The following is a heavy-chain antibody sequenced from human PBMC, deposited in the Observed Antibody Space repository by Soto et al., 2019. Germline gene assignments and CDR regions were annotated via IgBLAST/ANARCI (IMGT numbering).Heavy chain of an antibody. Sequence: GASVKVSCKASGYTFTSYGISWVRQAPGQGLEWMGWISAYNGNTNYAQKFQGRVTMTKDTSTDTAYMELSSLRSEDTAVYYCATDLTGDPERALRIWGQGTLVTVSS. CDR2: ISAYNGNT. CDR3: ATDLTGDPERALRI. CDR1: GYTFTSYG. D-gene: IGHD7-27*01. J-gene: IGHJ4*02. V-gene: IGHV1-18*01.